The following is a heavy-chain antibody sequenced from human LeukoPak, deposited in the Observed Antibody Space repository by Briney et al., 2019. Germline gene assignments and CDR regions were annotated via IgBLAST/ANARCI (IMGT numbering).Heavy chain of an antibody. CDR1: GGTFSSYA. J-gene: IGHJ4*02. Sequence: ASVKVSCKASGGTFSSYAISWVRQAPGQGLEWMGWISAYNGNTNYAQKLQGRVTMTTDTSTSTAYMELRSLRSDDTAVYYCARDSTVTREFDYWGQGTLVTVSS. D-gene: IGHD4-17*01. V-gene: IGHV1-18*01. CDR2: ISAYNGNT. CDR3: ARDSTVTREFDY.